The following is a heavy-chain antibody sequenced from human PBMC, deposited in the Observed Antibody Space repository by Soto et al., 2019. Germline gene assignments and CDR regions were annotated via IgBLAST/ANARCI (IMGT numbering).Heavy chain of an antibody. D-gene: IGHD1-26*01. CDR2: INSEGSST. CDR3: ASSYSGTYGCCDP. V-gene: IGHV3-74*01. Sequence: EVQLVESGGGLVQPGGSLRLSCAASGFTISGHWMHWVRQVPGKWLVLVSRINSEGSSTSYADSVKGRFIISRDNAKNTLFLQMNSLRDEDTSVYYCASSYSGTYGCCDPWGQGTLVTVSS. J-gene: IGHJ5*02. CDR1: GFTISGHW.